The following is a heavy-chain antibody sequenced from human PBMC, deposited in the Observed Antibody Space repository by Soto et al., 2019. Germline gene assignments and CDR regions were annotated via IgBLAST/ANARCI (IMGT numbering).Heavy chain of an antibody. CDR3: ARPKRSGYDRGDSYYHTLDV. CDR2: ILPMFGAV. V-gene: IGHV1-69*06. CDR1: GGTSSNFV. D-gene: IGHD3-3*01. J-gene: IGHJ6*02. Sequence: QLVQSGAEVKKSGSSVKVSCKASGGTSSNFVITWVRQVPGQGLEWLGGILPMFGAVKYAQKFQDRLTITADRSTNTAAMELGSLRGDVTAVYYCARPKRSGYDRGDSYYHTLDVWGHGTTVTVS.